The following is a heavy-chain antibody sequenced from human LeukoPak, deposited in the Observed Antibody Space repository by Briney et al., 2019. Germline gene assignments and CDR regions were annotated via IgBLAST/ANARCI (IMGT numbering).Heavy chain of an antibody. CDR2: IKQDGSEK. CDR1: GFTFSSYW. D-gene: IGHD3-22*01. CDR3: AKDVSAHYYDSSGYRQYYFDY. V-gene: IGHV3-7*03. Sequence: GGSLRLSCAASGFTFSSYWMSWVRQAPGKGLEWVANIKQDGSEKYYVDSVKGRFTISRDNAKNSLYLQMNSLRAEDTAVYYCAKDVSAHYYDSSGYRQYYFDYWGQGTLVTVSS. J-gene: IGHJ4*02.